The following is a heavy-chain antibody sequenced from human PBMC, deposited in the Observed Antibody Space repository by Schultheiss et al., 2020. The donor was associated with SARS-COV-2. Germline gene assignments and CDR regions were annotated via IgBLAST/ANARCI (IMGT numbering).Heavy chain of an antibody. CDR3: ARGLYSSSPPGSY. CDR1: GGSISSGGYY. Sequence: SETLSLTCTVSGGSISSGGYYWSWIRQHPGKGLEWIGYIYHSGSTNYNPSLKSRVTMSTDTSKNQFSLNLSSVTAADTAVYYCARGLYSSSPPGSYWGQGTLVTVSS. J-gene: IGHJ4*02. CDR2: IYHSGST. V-gene: IGHV4-31*03. D-gene: IGHD6-13*01.